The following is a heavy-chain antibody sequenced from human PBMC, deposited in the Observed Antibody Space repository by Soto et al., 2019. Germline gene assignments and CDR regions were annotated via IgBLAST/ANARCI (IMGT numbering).Heavy chain of an antibody. CDR3: ARCEAVAGLYNYHGLDV. D-gene: IGHD6-19*01. V-gene: IGHV1-69*11. CDR2: IVPILGTT. J-gene: IGHJ6*02. CDR1: GGTFSNYA. Sequence: QVQLVQSGAEVKKPGSSVKVSCKVSGGTFSNYAIDWVRLAPGHGLEWLGGIVPILGTTYYTQKFQGRATSIARDSTTTAYLELSSMRSGDTAIYYCARCEAVAGLYNYHGLDVWGQGTAVTVSS.